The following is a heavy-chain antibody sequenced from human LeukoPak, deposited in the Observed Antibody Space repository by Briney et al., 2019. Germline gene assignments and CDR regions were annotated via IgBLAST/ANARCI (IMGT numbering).Heavy chain of an antibody. CDR2: IFYTGIT. CDR1: GGSITTFY. CDR3: ARQLRSDAFDF. D-gene: IGHD2-21*02. J-gene: IGHJ3*01. V-gene: IGHV4-59*08. Sequence: PSETLSLTCNVSGGSITTFYWSWIRQPPGKGLEWIGYIFYTGITHYNPSLKSRVTISVDSSKNQFSLSLSSVTAADTAVYYCARQLRSDAFDFWGQGTLVTVSS.